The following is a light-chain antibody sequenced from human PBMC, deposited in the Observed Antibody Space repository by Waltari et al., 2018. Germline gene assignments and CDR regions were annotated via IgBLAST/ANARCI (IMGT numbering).Light chain of an antibody. CDR3: QSYDSSLSGYV. V-gene: IGLV1-40*01. CDR2: GSR. Sequence: QSVLTQPPSVSGAPGQRVTIPCTGSSSNIGAGYDVHWYQQLPATAPKLLIYGSRNRPAGVPDRFSGSKSGPSASLAITGLQAEDEADYYCQSYDSSLSGYVFGTGTKVTVL. J-gene: IGLJ1*01. CDR1: SSNIGAGYD.